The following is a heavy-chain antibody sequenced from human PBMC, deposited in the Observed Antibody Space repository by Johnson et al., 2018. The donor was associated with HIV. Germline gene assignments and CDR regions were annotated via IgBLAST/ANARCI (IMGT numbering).Heavy chain of an antibody. CDR2: IYSGGST. J-gene: IGHJ3*02. D-gene: IGHD1-26*01. CDR1: GFTVSSNY. V-gene: IGHV3-66*03. Sequence: EVQLVESGGGLIQPGGSLRLSCAASGFTVSSNYMSWVRQAPGKGLEWVSVIYSGGSTYYADSVKGRFTISRDNSKNTLYLQMSSLRAGDTAVYYCARGRASWELYDAFEIWGQGTMVIVSS. CDR3: ARGRASWELYDAFEI.